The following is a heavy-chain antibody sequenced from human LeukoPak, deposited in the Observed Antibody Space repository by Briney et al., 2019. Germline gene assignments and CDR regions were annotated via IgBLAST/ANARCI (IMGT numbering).Heavy chain of an antibody. CDR1: GFTLSSYA. CDR3: ARDVQYSWDFDY. V-gene: IGHV3-30*04. CDR2: ISYDGSNK. Sequence: GGSLRLSCAASGFTLSSYAMHWVRQAPGKGLEWVAVISYDGSNKYYADSVKGRFTISRDNSKNTLYLQMNSLRAEDTAVYYCARDVQYSWDFDYWGQGTLVTVSS. D-gene: IGHD5-18*01. J-gene: IGHJ4*02.